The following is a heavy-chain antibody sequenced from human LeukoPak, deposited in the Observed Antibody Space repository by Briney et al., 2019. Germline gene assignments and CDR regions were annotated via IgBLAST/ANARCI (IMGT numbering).Heavy chain of an antibody. D-gene: IGHD3-22*01. CDR2: IRYDGSNK. Sequence: GGSLRLSCAASGFTFSSYGMHWVRQAPGKGLEWVAFIRYDGSNKYYADSVKGRFTISRDNSKNTLYLQMNSLSAEDTAVYYCAKDRRGDTSGYYSAFEYWGQGTLVTVSS. CDR1: GFTFSSYG. J-gene: IGHJ4*02. V-gene: IGHV3-30*02. CDR3: AKDRRGDTSGYYSAFEY.